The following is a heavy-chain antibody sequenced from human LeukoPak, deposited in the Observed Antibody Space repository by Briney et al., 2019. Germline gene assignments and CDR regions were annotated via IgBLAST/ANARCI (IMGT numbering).Heavy chain of an antibody. J-gene: IGHJ5*02. CDR2: INARGDT. Sequence: PSETLSLTCAVYGLSFNDYYWNRIRQPPGKGLEWIGEINARGDTNYNPSLKSRVNISVDTTKKQFSLRLTSMIAADTALYYCARGQVPAARGYNWFDPWGQGTLVTVSS. D-gene: IGHD2-2*01. CDR1: GLSFNDYY. CDR3: ARGQVPAARGYNWFDP. V-gene: IGHV4-34*01.